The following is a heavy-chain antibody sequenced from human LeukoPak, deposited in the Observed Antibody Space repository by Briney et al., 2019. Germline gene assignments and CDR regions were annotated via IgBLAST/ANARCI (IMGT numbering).Heavy chain of an antibody. V-gene: IGHV5-51*01. J-gene: IGHJ4*02. D-gene: IGHD5-24*01. CDR2: IYPGDSDT. CDR1: GYSFTSYW. CDR3: ARWRGRDGYNQGDY. Sequence: GESLQISCKGSGYSFTSYWIGWVRQVPGKGLEWMGIIYPGDSDTRYSPSFQGQVTISADKSISTVYLQWSSLKASDTAMYYCARWRGRDGYNQGDYWGQGTLVTVSS.